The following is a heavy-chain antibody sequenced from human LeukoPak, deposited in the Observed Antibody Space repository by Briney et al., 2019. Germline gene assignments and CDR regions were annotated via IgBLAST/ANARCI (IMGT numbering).Heavy chain of an antibody. D-gene: IGHD3-16*02. J-gene: IGHJ4*02. CDR2: ISGNGDST. Sequence: GGSLRLSCAASGFTFSSYAMSWVRQAPGKGLEWVSAISGNGDSTYYADSVKGRFTISRDNSKNTLYLQTNSLRAEDTAVYYCAKLARYGYVWGSYRWEGNYFDYWGQGTLVTVSS. CDR3: AKLARYGYVWGSYRWEGNYFDY. V-gene: IGHV3-23*01. CDR1: GFTFSSYA.